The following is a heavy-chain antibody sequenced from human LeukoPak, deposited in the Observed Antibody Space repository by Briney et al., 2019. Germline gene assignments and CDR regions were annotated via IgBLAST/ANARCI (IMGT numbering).Heavy chain of an antibody. CDR2: ISGSGGST. Sequence: GGSLRLSCATSGFNFRDYGMHWVRQAPGKGLEWVSAISGSGGSTYYADSVKGRFTISRDNSKNTLYLQMNSLRAEDTAVYYCARAPGYGAAYYFDYWGQGTLVTVSS. CDR1: GFNFRDYG. J-gene: IGHJ4*02. D-gene: IGHD1-1*01. CDR3: ARAPGYGAAYYFDY. V-gene: IGHV3-23*01.